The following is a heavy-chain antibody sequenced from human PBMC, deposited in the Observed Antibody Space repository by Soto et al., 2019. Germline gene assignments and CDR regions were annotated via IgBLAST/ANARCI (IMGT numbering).Heavy chain of an antibody. CDR3: ARVQNYDILTGSSHSIDV. Sequence: ASVKVSCKVSGYTLTELSMLWVRQAPGKGLEWMGGFDPEDGETIYAQKFQGRVTMTTDTSTGTAYMELTSLRSDDTATYYCARVQNYDILTGSSHSIDVWGQGTTVTVSS. CDR2: FDPEDGET. CDR1: GYTLTELS. J-gene: IGHJ6*02. D-gene: IGHD3-9*01. V-gene: IGHV1-24*01.